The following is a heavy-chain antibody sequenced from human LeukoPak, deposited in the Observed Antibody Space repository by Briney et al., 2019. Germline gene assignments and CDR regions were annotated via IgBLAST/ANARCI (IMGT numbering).Heavy chain of an antibody. J-gene: IGHJ4*02. Sequence: GGSLRLSCAASGFTFSSYAMSWVRQAPGKGLEWVSAISGSGGSTYYADSVKGRFTISRDNSKNTLYLQMNSLRAEDTAVYYCARGPARSSTVSWGQGTLVTVSS. CDR2: ISGSGGST. V-gene: IGHV3-23*01. CDR3: ARGPARSSTVS. CDR1: GFTFSSYA. D-gene: IGHD2-2*01.